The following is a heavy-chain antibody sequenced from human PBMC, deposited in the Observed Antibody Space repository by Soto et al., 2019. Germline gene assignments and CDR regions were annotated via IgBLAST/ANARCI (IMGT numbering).Heavy chain of an antibody. V-gene: IGHV3-7*01. CDR2: IKQDGSEK. J-gene: IGHJ5*02. Sequence: GGSLRLSCAASGFTFSSYWMSWVRQAPGKGLEWVANIKQDGSEKYYVDPVKGRFTISRDNAKNSLYLQMNSLRAEDTAVYYCARDRSSSWYSFWFDPWGQGTLVTVSS. CDR1: GFTFSSYW. D-gene: IGHD6-13*01. CDR3: ARDRSSSWYSFWFDP.